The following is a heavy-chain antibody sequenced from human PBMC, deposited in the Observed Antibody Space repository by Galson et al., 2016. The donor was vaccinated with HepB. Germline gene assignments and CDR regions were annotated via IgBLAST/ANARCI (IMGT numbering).Heavy chain of an antibody. CDR1: GFSFSSFT. CDR2: VSPDGDKG. D-gene: IGHD2-21*02. V-gene: IGHV3-30*04. J-gene: IGHJ3*01. CDR3: ARVRVVTGIYDAFNV. Sequence: SLRLSCAASGFSFSSFTMHWVRRAPGTGLEWLALVSPDGDKGYYADSVRGRLTISRDNSRNTVYLHISSLRPDDTATYFCARVRVVTGIYDAFNVWGQGTVVTVSS.